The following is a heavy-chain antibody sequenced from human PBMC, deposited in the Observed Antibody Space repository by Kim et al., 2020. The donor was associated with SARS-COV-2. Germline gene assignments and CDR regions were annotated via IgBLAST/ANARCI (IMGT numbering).Heavy chain of an antibody. CDR1: GFIFSNHW. CDR2: IKHDGSDK. V-gene: IGHV3-7*03. CDR3: ARYSGQNAIEY. J-gene: IGHJ4*02. D-gene: IGHD1-26*01. Sequence: GGSLRLSCAASGFIFSNHWMSWVRQAPGKGLEWVANIKHDGSDKKYLDSVKGRFTISRDNARNSLYLQMDSLRAEDTALYYCARYSGQNAIEYWGQGTLV.